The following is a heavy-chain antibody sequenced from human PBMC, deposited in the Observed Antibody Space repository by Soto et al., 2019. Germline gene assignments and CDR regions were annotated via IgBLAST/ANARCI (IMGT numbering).Heavy chain of an antibody. D-gene: IGHD6-13*01. V-gene: IGHV3-30*18. CDR3: AKIFFTGIAAAGQDS. CDR1: GFTFSSYG. Sequence: PGGSLRLSCAASGFTFSSYGMHWVRQAPGKGLEWVAVISYDGSNKYYADSVKGRFTISRDNSKNTLYLQMNSLRAEDTAVYYCAKIFFTGIAAAGQDSWGQGTLVTVSS. CDR2: ISYDGSNK. J-gene: IGHJ4*02.